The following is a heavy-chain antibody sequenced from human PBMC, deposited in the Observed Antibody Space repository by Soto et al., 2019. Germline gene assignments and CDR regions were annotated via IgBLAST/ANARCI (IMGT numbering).Heavy chain of an antibody. CDR3: ASKSGFFEWTYYYGMDV. CDR1: GGTFSSYA. Sequence: ASVKVSCKASGGTFSSYAISWVRQAPGQGLEWMGGIIPIFGTANYAQKFQGRVTITADKSTSTAYMELSSLRSEDTAVYYCASKSGFFEWTYYYGMDVWGQGTTVTVSS. V-gene: IGHV1-69*06. CDR2: IIPIFGTA. J-gene: IGHJ6*02. D-gene: IGHD3-3*01.